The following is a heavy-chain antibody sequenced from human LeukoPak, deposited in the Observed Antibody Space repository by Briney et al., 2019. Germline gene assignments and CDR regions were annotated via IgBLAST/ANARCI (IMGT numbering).Heavy chain of an antibody. CDR2: INPNSGGT. Sequence: ASVKVSCKASGYTFTGYYMHWVRQAPGQGLEWMGWINPNSGGTNYAQKFQGRVTMTRDTSISSAYMELSRLRSDDTAVYYCARDRTRTGYSSGWYHDYWGQGTLVTVSS. CDR3: ARDRTRTGYSSGWYHDY. D-gene: IGHD6-19*01. J-gene: IGHJ4*02. V-gene: IGHV1-2*02. CDR1: GYTFTGYY.